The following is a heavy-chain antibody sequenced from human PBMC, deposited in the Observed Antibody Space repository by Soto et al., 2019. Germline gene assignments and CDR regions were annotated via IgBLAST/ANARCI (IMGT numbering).Heavy chain of an antibody. V-gene: IGHV4-31*03. Sequence: SETLSLTCTVSGGSISSGGYYWSWIHQHPGKGLEWIGYIYYSGSTYYNPSLKSRVTISVDTSKNQFSLKLSSVTAADTDVYYCATVYDSSGTILDYWGQGTLVTVSS. CDR1: GGSISSGGYY. J-gene: IGHJ4*02. CDR3: ATVYDSSGTILDY. CDR2: IYYSGST. D-gene: IGHD3-22*01.